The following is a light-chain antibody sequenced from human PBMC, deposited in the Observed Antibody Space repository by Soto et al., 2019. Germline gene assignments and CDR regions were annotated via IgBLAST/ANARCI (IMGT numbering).Light chain of an antibody. V-gene: IGKV3-20*01. CDR2: GAS. Sequence: EIVLTQSPGTLSLSPGERATLSCRASQSVSSSYLAWYQQKPGQAPRLLIYGASSRATGIPDRFSGSGSGTDFTLTISRLEPEDFAVYYCQQYGSSLLCTFGPGTKVDIK. J-gene: IGKJ3*01. CDR3: QQYGSSLLCT. CDR1: QSVSSSY.